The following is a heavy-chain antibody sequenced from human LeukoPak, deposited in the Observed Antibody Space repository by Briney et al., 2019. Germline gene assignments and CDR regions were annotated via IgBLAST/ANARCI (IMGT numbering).Heavy chain of an antibody. D-gene: IGHD3-9*01. J-gene: IGHJ5*02. CDR1: GGSFSGYY. CDR3: ARGRNVLRYFDWLLKTNGCQHSWFDP. V-gene: IGHV4-34*01. Sequence: PSETLSLTCAVYGGSFSGYYWSWIRQPPGKGLEWIGEINHSGSTNYNPSLKSRVIISVDTSKNQFSLKLSSVTAADTAVYYCARGRNVLRYFDWLLKTNGCQHSWFDPWGQGTLVTVSS. CDR2: INHSGST.